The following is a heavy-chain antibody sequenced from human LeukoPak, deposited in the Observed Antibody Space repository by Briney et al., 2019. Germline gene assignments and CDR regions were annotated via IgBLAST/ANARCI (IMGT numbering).Heavy chain of an antibody. D-gene: IGHD6-19*01. Sequence: QARGSLRLSCAASGFTFSSHWMSWVRQAPGKGLEWVANMNPDGREKYYVDSMKGRFTISRDNTKNSLYLQINSLRAEDTAVYYCARSEAGLTYWGQGTLVTLSS. CDR2: MNPDGREK. CDR3: ARSEAGLTY. CDR1: GFTFSSHW. V-gene: IGHV3-7*01. J-gene: IGHJ4*02.